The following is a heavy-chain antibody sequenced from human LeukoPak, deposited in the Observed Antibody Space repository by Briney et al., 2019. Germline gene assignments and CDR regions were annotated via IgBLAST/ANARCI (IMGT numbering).Heavy chain of an antibody. CDR3: AKDLLGYCTNGVCYAFDY. J-gene: IGHJ4*02. D-gene: IGHD2-8*01. CDR2: ISNTADFI. V-gene: IGHV3-11*01. Sequence: GGSLRLSCAASGLIFSDEYMSWIRQAPGKGREWVSYISNTADFIAYADSVKGRFTISRDNSKNTLYLQMNSLRAEDTAVYYCAKDLLGYCTNGVCYAFDYWGXGTXXXXXS. CDR1: GLIFSDEY.